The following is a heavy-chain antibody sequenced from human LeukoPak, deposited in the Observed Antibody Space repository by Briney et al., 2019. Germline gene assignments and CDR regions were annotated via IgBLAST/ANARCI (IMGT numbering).Heavy chain of an antibody. D-gene: IGHD5-12*01. CDR2: INPSGGST. CDR3: ARARGYSGYDGGFDY. CDR1: GYTXTAYY. V-gene: IGHV1-46*01. Sequence: ASVKVSCKASGYTXTAYYIHWMRQAPGQGLDWMGIINPSGGSTSYAQKFQGRVTMTRDTSTSTVYMELSSLRSEDTAVYYCARARGYSGYDGGFDYWGQGTLVTVSS. J-gene: IGHJ4*02.